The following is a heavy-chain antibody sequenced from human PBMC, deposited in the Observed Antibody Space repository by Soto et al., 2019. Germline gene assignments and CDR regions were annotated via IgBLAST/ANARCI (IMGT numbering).Heavy chain of an antibody. Sequence: FLSPSKAAAGSTFSNYVMSWVRQAPGKGLEWVAGISKSGGNKYYADSVKGRFTISRDTSKNTLSLQMISLRPDDTAVYYCAQGGGSDYWGGFDYWGPGTLVTVSS. D-gene: IGHD4-17*01. CDR3: AQGGGSDYWGGFDY. J-gene: IGHJ4*02. CDR1: GSTFSNYV. CDR2: ISKSGGNK. V-gene: IGHV3-23*01.